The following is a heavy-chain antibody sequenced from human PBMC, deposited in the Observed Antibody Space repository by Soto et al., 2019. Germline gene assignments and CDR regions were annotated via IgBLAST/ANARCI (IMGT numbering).Heavy chain of an antibody. Sequence: SETLSLTCTVSDGSISSYYWSWIRQPPGKGLEWIGYIYYSGSTNYNPSLKSRVTISVDTSKNQFSLKLSSVTAADTAVYYCARVDPRTVILTGYPLDYWGQGTLVTVSS. J-gene: IGHJ4*02. V-gene: IGHV4-59*01. CDR1: DGSISSYY. D-gene: IGHD3-9*01. CDR2: IYYSGST. CDR3: ARVDPRTVILTGYPLDY.